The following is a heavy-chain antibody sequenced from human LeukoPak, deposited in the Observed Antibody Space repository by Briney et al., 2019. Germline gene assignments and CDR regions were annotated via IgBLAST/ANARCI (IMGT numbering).Heavy chain of an antibody. CDR3: ARAEASSMVSYYYYMDV. CDR2: IYYSGST. J-gene: IGHJ6*03. V-gene: IGHV4-39*01. Sequence: PSETLSLTYTVSGGSISSSSYYWGWIRQPPGKGLEWIGSIYYSGSTYYNPSLKSRVTISVDTSKNQFSLKLSSVTAADTAVYYCARAEASSMVSYYYYMDVWGKGTTVTVSS. D-gene: IGHD3-10*01. CDR1: GGSISSSSYY.